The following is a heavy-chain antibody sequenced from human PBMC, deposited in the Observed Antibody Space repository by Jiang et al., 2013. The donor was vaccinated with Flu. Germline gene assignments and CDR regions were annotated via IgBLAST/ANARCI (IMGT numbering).Heavy chain of an antibody. J-gene: IGHJ4*02. CDR2: INTNTGNP. V-gene: IGHV7-4-1*02. Sequence: ITWVRQAPGQGLECMGWINTNTGNPMFAQGFIGRFLFSLDTSVTTAYLEISSLKPEDTAVYYCAGVLSSSWPPYFDYWGQGTLVTVSS. D-gene: IGHD6-13*01. CDR3: AGVLSSSWPPYFDY.